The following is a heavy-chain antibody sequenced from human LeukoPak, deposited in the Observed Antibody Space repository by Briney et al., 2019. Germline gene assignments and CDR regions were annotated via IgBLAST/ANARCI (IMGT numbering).Heavy chain of an antibody. Sequence: GGSLRLSCAASGFTFSSYWMSWVRQAPGKGLEWVSNINQDGSEKYYVDSVKGRFTISRDNAKNSLYLQMNSLRAEDTAVYYCARDVATISNWFDPWGQGTLVTVSS. V-gene: IGHV3-7*01. CDR2: INQDGSEK. CDR1: GFTFSSYW. CDR3: ARDVATISNWFDP. D-gene: IGHD5-24*01. J-gene: IGHJ5*02.